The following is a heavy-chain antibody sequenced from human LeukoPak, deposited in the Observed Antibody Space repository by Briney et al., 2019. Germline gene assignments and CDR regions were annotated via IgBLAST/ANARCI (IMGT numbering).Heavy chain of an antibody. D-gene: IGHD6-6*01. CDR1: GFAFDSYG. V-gene: IGHV3-30*02. CDR3: ARGWQLVAY. CDR2: RRYDGSNK. J-gene: IGHJ4*02. Sequence: GGSLSLSCAVSGFAFDSYGMHGVRQAPGKGLEWVAFRRYDGSNKYHADSVRGRFTISRDNAKNSLYLQMNSLRAEDTALYYCARGWQLVAYWGQGTLVTVSS.